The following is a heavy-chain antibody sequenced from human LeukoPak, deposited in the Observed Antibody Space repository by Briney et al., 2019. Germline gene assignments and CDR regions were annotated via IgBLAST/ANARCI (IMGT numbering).Heavy chain of an antibody. D-gene: IGHD3-10*01. V-gene: IGHV1-18*01. Sequence: AVNVSCKASGYTFTSYGMSWVRQARGKGREWMGWISADNGNTNYAHKIQGRVTMTTDTSTSTAYTELTSLRSDDTPVYYCARDYYASGSYYRWAFDIWGQGTMVTVSS. CDR3: ARDYYASGSYYRWAFDI. CDR2: ISADNGNT. J-gene: IGHJ3*02. CDR1: GYTFTSYG.